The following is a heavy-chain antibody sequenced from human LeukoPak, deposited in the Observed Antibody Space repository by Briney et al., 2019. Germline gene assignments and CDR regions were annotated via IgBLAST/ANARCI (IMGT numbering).Heavy chain of an antibody. CDR2: IYYSGST. CDR3: ARYYDSSGYYYAYY. Sequence: SETLSLTCTVSGGSISSSSYYWGWIRQPPEKGLEWIGSIYYSGSTYYNPSLKSRVTISVDTSKNQFSLKLSSVTAADTAVYYCARYYDSSGYYYAYYWGQGTLVTVSS. D-gene: IGHD3-22*01. CDR1: GGSISSSSYY. V-gene: IGHV4-39*01. J-gene: IGHJ4*02.